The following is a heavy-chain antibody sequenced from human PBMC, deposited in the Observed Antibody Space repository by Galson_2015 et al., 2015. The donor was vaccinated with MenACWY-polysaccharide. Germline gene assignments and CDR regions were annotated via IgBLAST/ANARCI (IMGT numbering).Heavy chain of an antibody. V-gene: IGHV5-51*01. D-gene: IGHD3-22*01. CDR2: MWPDESDI. Sequence: QSGAEVKKPGDSLKISCKGSGYNFKTHWIAWLRQMPGKGLEWMAIMWPDESDIRYRPSLQGQFAISADASVNTAYLQWSSLSASDTAIYHCARGPSSGYYFLGFDVWGQGTRVIVSS. CDR3: ARGPSSGYYFLGFDV. J-gene: IGHJ3*01. CDR1: GYNFKTHW.